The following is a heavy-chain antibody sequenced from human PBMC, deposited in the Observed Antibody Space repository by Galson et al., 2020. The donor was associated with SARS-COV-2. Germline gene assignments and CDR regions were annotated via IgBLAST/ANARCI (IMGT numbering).Heavy chain of an antibody. Sequence: SQTLSLTCTVSGGSISSYYWSWIRQPAGKGLEWIGRIYTSGSTNCNPSLKSRVTMSVDTSKNQFSLKLSSVTAADTAVYYCARHCGGDCYQWGFKGDAFDIWGQGTMVTVSS. J-gene: IGHJ3*02. V-gene: IGHV4-4*07. CDR1: GGSISSYY. CDR2: IYTSGST. CDR3: ARHCGGDCYQWGFKGDAFDI. D-gene: IGHD2-21*02.